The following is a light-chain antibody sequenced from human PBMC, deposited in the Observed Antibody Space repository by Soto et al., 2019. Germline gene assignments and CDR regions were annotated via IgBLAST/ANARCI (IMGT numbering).Light chain of an antibody. CDR3: TSYSSSRILL. Sequence: QSALTQPASVSGSPGQSITISCTGTSSDVGGYKYVSWYQQHPGKAPKLMIYDVSNRPSGVSNRFSASKSGNTASLTISGLQAEDEADYYCTSYSSSRILLFGGGTKPTVL. CDR1: SSDVGGYKY. CDR2: DVS. J-gene: IGLJ2*01. V-gene: IGLV2-14*01.